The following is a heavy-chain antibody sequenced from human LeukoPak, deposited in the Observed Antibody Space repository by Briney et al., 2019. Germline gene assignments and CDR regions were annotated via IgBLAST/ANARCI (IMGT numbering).Heavy chain of an antibody. CDR1: GGSFSGYY. V-gene: IGHV4-34*01. CDR3: ARIERRYCSGGSCRRGSFDY. J-gene: IGHJ4*02. D-gene: IGHD2-15*01. Sequence: SETLSLTCAVYGGSFSGYYWSWIRQPPGKGLEWIGEINHSGSTNYNPSLKSRVTISVDTSKNQFSLKLSSVTAADTAVYYCARIERRYCSGGSCRRGSFDYWGQGTLVTVSS. CDR2: INHSGST.